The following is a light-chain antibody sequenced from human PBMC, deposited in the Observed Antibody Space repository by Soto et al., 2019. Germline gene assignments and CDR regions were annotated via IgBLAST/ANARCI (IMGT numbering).Light chain of an antibody. CDR2: GAS. CDR1: QSVSSSF. J-gene: IGKJ1*01. Sequence: IVLAQSPGTLSLSPGESATLSCRASQSVSSSFLAWYQQKAGQAPRLLIYGASRRATGIPDRFSGSGSGTELTLTISRLEPEDFAVYYCQQYVSSPWAFGQGTKVDI. V-gene: IGKV3-20*01. CDR3: QQYVSSPWA.